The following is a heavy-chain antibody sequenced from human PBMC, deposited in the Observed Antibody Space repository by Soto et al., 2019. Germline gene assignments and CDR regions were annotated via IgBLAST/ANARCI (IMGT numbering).Heavy chain of an antibody. J-gene: IGHJ4*02. CDR1: GGSISSSSYY. CDR3: SRGGYYDLWSGYNGY. CDR2: IYSLGNT. D-gene: IGHD3-3*01. V-gene: IGHV4-39*01. Sequence: SETLSLTCTVSGGSISSSSYYWGWIRQPPGQGLEWLGTIYSLGNTYYNPSLKSRVTISVDKSKNQLSLKLSSVTAADTAVYYCSRGGYYDLWSGYNGYRGQGTLVTGSS.